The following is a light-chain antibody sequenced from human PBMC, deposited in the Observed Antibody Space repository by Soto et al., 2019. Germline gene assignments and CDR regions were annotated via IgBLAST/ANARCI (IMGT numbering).Light chain of an antibody. V-gene: IGKV3-20*01. CDR3: QQYGSSGT. J-gene: IGKJ1*01. CDR2: GAS. CDR1: QSVTNNY. Sequence: ENVLTQSPGTLSLSPGERATLSCRASQSVTNNYLTWYQQKPGQAPRLLIYGASTRATGIPARFSGSGSGTEFTLTISSLQSEDFAVYYCQQYGSSGTFGQGTKVDI.